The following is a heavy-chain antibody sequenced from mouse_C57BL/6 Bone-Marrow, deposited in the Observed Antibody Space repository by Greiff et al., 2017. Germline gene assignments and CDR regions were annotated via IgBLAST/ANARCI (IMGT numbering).Heavy chain of an antibody. CDR3: ARHRLRDY. J-gene: IGHJ2*01. CDR1: GFTFTDYY. V-gene: IGHV7-3*01. Sequence: EVNLVESGGGLVQPGGSLSLSCAASGFTFTDYYMSWVRQPPGKALEWLGFIRNKANGYTTEYSASVKGRFTISRHNAKNTLYLQMSRLKSEDTAMYYCARHRLRDYWGQGTTLTVSS. CDR2: IRNKANGYTT.